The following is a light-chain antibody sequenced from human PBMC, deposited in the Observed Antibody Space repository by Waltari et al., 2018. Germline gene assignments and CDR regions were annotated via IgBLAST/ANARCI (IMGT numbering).Light chain of an antibody. CDR3: QHRTNWVPGMYT. CDR2: DSS. V-gene: IGKV3-11*01. J-gene: IGKJ2*01. Sequence: EIVLTQSPATLSLSPGESATLSCRASQSVSGSLAWYQQKPGQPPRLLIYDSSNRDTGIPARFSGSGSGTDFTLTISSLTPEDFAVYFCQHRTNWVPGMYTFGQGTKLEIK. CDR1: QSVSGS.